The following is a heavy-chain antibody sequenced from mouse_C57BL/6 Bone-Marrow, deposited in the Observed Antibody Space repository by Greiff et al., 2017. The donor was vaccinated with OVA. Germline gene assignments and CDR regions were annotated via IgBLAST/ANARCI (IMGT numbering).Heavy chain of an antibody. V-gene: IGHV14-4*01. J-gene: IGHJ2*01. CDR2: IDPENGDT. CDR1: GFNIKDDY. Sequence: VQLQQSGAELVRPGASVKLSCTASGFNIKDDYMHWVKQRPEQGLEWIGWIDPENGDTEYASKFQGKATITADTSSNTAYLQLSSLTSEDTAVDYCTYGSSPNYFDYWGQGTTLTVSS. D-gene: IGHD1-1*01. CDR3: TYGSSPNYFDY.